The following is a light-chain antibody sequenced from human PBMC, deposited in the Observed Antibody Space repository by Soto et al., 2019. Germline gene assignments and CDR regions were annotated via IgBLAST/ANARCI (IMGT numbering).Light chain of an antibody. CDR3: QSYDSSLSAVV. V-gene: IGLV1-40*01. Sequence: QSVLTQPPSVSGAPGQRVTISCIGSISNVGAGYDVHWYQQLPGAAPKLLISGNNNRPSGVPDRFSGSKSGTSASLAIAGFQAEDEADYYCQSYDSSLSAVVFGGGTKLTVL. J-gene: IGLJ3*02. CDR1: ISNVGAGYD. CDR2: GNN.